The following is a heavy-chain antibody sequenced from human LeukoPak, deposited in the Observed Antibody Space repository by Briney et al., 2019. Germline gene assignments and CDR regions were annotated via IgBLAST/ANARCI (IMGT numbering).Heavy chain of an antibody. Sequence: GGSLRLSCAASGFTFSSYGMHWVRQAPGKGLEWVALICYDGSKKYYADSVKGRFTISRDNSKTTLYLQMNSLRAEDTALYYCAKDGSEYDIDSWGQGPLVTVPS. CDR3: AKDGSEYDIDS. CDR2: ICYDGSKK. D-gene: IGHD3-9*01. CDR1: GFTFSSYG. J-gene: IGHJ4*02. V-gene: IGHV3-33*06.